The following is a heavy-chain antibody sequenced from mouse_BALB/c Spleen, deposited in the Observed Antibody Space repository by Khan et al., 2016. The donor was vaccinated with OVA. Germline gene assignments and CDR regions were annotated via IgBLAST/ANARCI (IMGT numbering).Heavy chain of an antibody. V-gene: IGHV3-2*02. CDR3: ARDGSRYNYAMDY. CDR1: GYSITSDYA. CDR2: ISYSGST. J-gene: IGHJ4*01. Sequence: EVKLEESGPGLVKPSQSLSLTCTVTGYSITSDYAWNWIRQFPGNKLEWMGYISYSGSTNYNPSLKSRISLTRDTSKNQFFLQLNSVTTEDTATYYCARDGSRYNYAMDYWGQGTSVTVSS. D-gene: IGHD2-3*01.